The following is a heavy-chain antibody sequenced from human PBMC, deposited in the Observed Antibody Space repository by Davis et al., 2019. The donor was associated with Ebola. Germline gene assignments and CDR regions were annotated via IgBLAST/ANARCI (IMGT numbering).Heavy chain of an antibody. Sequence: MPSETLSLTCTVSGYSISSGYYWGWIRQPPGKGLEWIGSIHYGGSTYYTSSLKSRVIISVDTSRKQFSLNLSSVTAADTAIYYCARLSSSVAGLYWGQGILVTVSS. J-gene: IGHJ4*02. CDR1: GYSISSGYY. V-gene: IGHV4-38-2*02. CDR2: IHYGGST. CDR3: ARLSSSVAGLY. D-gene: IGHD6-19*01.